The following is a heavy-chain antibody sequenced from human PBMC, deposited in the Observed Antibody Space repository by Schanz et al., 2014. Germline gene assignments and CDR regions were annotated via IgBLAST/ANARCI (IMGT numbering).Heavy chain of an antibody. D-gene: IGHD4-17*01. CDR3: AKDMHKDYGGKPQAFDI. CDR1: GVTLSSYA. CDR2: IWYDGNNK. Sequence: QVQVVESGGGVVQPGRSLRLSCGASGVTLSSYAMHCVRQAPGKGLEWLAVIWYDGNNKFYADSVKGRFIISRDNSKNTLDLQMNSLRDEDTALYYCAKDMHKDYGGKPQAFDIWGQGTMVTVSS. V-gene: IGHV3-33*06. J-gene: IGHJ3*02.